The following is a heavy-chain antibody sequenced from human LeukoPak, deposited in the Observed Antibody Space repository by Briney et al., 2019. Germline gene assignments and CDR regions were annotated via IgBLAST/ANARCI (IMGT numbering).Heavy chain of an antibody. CDR1: GFTFSSYA. J-gene: IGHJ4*02. V-gene: IGHV3-23*01. D-gene: IGHD3-3*01. Sequence: PGGSLRLSCAASGFTFSSYAMSWVRQAPGKGLEWVSAISGSGGSTYYADSVKGRFTITRDNSKNTLYLQMNSLRAEDTAVYYCAKVTYYDFWSGYLDYWGQGILVTVSS. CDR3: AKVTYYDFWSGYLDY. CDR2: ISGSGGST.